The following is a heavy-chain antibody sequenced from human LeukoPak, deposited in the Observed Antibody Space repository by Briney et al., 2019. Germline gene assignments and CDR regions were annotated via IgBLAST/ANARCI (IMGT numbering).Heavy chain of an antibody. D-gene: IGHD2-15*01. CDR2: IYYSGGT. J-gene: IGHJ1*01. Sequence: SQTLSLTCTVSGGSISSGGYYWSWIRQHPGKGLEWIGYIYYSGGTYYNPSLKSRVTISVDTSKNQFSLKLSSVTAADTAVYYCARAVVVVAATPYFQHWGQGTLVTVSS. V-gene: IGHV4-31*03. CDR1: GGSISSGGYY. CDR3: ARAVVVVAATPYFQH.